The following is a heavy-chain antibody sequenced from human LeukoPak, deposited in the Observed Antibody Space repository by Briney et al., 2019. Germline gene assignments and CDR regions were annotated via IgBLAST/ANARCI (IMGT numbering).Heavy chain of an antibody. CDR2: IYSNGWT. CDR3: ARGSGWNSFDP. J-gene: IGHJ5*02. CDR1: DGSISTDLYY. Sequence: SQTLSLTCTVSDGSISTDLYYWTWIRQPAGKGLEWIGRIYSNGWTDYNPPLKSRVSISIDTSKNHFSLKMSLATAADTALYYCARGSGWNSFDPWGQGTLVTVSS. D-gene: IGHD6-19*01. V-gene: IGHV4-61*02.